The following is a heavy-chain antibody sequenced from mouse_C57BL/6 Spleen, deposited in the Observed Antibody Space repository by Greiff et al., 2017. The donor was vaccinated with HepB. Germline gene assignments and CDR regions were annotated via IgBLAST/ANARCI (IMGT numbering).Heavy chain of an antibody. J-gene: IGHJ4*01. D-gene: IGHD1-1*01. CDR3: ARSVDSTVVDYAMDY. CDR2: IDPSDSYT. Sequence: QVQLQQPGAELVKPGASVKLSCKASGYTFTSYWMQWVKQRPGQGLEWIGDIDPSDSYTNYNQKFKGKATLTVDTSSSTAYMQLSSLTSEDAAVYYCARSVDSTVVDYAMDYWGQGTSVTVSS. CDR1: GYTFTSYW. V-gene: IGHV1-50*01.